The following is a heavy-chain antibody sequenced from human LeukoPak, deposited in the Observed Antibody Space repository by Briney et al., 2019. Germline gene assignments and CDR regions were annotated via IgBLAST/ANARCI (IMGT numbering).Heavy chain of an antibody. CDR3: ARAARSGAFDI. CDR1: GYTFTSYY. Sequence: GASVKVSCKASGYTFTSYYMHWVRQAPGQGLEWMGIINPSGGSTSYEQKFQGRVTMTRDTSTSTVYMELSSLRSEDTAVYYCARAARSGAFDIWGQGTMVTVSS. D-gene: IGHD3-10*01. J-gene: IGHJ3*02. CDR2: INPSGGST. V-gene: IGHV1-46*01.